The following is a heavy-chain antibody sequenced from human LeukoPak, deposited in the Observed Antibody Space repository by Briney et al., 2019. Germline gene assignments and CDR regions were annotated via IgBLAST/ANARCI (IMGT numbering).Heavy chain of an antibody. CDR1: GFTFSSYS. V-gene: IGHV3-21*01. CDR3: LRGAHYDTSGYYY. Sequence: PGGSLRLSCAASGFTFSSYSMNWVRQAPGKGLEWVSSISSSSSYIYYADSVKGRFTISRDNAKNTLYLQMISLRHEDTAVYYCLRGAHYDTSGYYYWGQGALVTVSS. J-gene: IGHJ4*02. D-gene: IGHD3-22*01. CDR2: ISSSSSYI.